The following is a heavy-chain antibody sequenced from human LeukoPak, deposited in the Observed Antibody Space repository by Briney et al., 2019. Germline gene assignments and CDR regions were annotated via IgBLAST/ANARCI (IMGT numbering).Heavy chain of an antibody. D-gene: IGHD4-17*01. CDR1: GGTFSSYA. CDR3: ARGPSLDYGGNAPPDY. CDR2: IIPILGIA. Sequence: SVKVSCKASGGTFSSYAISWVRQAPGQGLEWMGRIIPILGIANYAQKFQGRVTITADKSTSTAYMELCSLRSEDTAVYYCARGPSLDYGGNAPPDYWGQGTLVTVSS. V-gene: IGHV1-69*04. J-gene: IGHJ4*02.